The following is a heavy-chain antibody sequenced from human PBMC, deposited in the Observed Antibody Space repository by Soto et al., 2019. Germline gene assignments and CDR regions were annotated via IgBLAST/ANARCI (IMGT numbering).Heavy chain of an antibody. V-gene: IGHV3-74*01. CDR1: GFTFSSSW. D-gene: IGHD3-16*01. CDR3: ARDWSYALNY. CDR2: INSDGTDT. Sequence: GSLRLSCAASGFTFSSSWMHWVRQAPGKGLVWVSHINSDGTDTNYADSVKGRFTISRDNAKNTVYLQMNSLGAEDTAVYYCARDWSYALNYWGQGSLVTVSS. J-gene: IGHJ4*02.